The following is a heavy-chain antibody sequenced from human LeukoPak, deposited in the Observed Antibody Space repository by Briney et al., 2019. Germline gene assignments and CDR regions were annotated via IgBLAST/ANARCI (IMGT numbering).Heavy chain of an antibody. D-gene: IGHD2-15*01. V-gene: IGHV3-7*01. CDR2: IKQDGSEK. CDR1: EFTFSTYW. J-gene: IGHJ3*02. Sequence: PGGSLRLSCAASEFTFSTYWMTWGRQAPGKGLELVADIKQDGSEKYYVDSVKGRFTISRQNAKKSLFLQMNSLRAEDTAVYYCARHRSGGSQDDAFDIWGQGTLVTVSS. CDR3: ARHRSGGSQDDAFDI.